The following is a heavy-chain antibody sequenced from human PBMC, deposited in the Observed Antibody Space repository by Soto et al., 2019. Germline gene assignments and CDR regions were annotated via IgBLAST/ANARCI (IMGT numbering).Heavy chain of an antibody. J-gene: IGHJ4*02. CDR2: IIPIFGTA. Sequence: QVQLVQSGAEVKKPGSSVKVSCKASGGSFKNYAITWVRQAPGQGLEWVGGIIPIFGTANYAQGFQGRLTIAAEESTSSAYMELSSLSSEDTAVYYCARDGGWLQPRNDFDYWGQGTLVTVSS. CDR3: ARDGGWLQPRNDFDY. CDR1: GGSFKNYA. V-gene: IGHV1-69*01. D-gene: IGHD3-16*01.